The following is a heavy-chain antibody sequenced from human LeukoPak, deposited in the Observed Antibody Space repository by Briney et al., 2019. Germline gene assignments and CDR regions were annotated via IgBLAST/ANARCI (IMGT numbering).Heavy chain of an antibody. CDR2: IWYDGSNK. CDR1: GFTLSSYG. D-gene: IGHD2-15*01. CDR3: ARDYCSGGSCYRGWFDP. J-gene: IGHJ5*02. V-gene: IGHV3-33*01. Sequence: GGSLRLSCAASGFTLSSYGMHWVSQAPGKGLEWEAVIWYDGSNKYYADSVKGRFTISRDNSKNTLYLQMNSLRAEDTAVYYCARDYCSGGSCYRGWFDPWGQGTLVTVSS.